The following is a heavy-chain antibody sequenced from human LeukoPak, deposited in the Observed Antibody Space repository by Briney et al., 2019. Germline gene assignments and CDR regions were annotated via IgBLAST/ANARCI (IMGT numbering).Heavy chain of an antibody. CDR1: GFTFRSYG. D-gene: IGHD1-1*01. Sequence: LSGGSLRLSCAAAGFTFRSYGMTWVRQAPGKGLEWVSSITGRGDSTYYADSVKGRFIISRDNSKNTLYLQMNSLRAEDTAIYYCAKLENWGQGTLVTVSS. CDR3: AKLEN. J-gene: IGHJ4*02. CDR2: ITGRGDST. V-gene: IGHV3-23*01.